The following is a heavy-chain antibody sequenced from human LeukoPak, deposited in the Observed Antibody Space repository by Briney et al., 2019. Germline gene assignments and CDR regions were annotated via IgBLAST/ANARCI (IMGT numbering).Heavy chain of an antibody. J-gene: IGHJ3*02. V-gene: IGHV3-48*04. CDR1: GFTFSSYS. CDR2: ISSSSSTI. Sequence: GGSLRLSCAASGFTFSSYSMNWVRQAPGKGLEWVSSISSSSSTIYYADSVKGRFTISRDNAKNSLYLQMNSLRAEDTAVYYCARDYYDSSGYLVGYAFDIWGQGTMVTVSS. CDR3: ARDYYDSSGYLVGYAFDI. D-gene: IGHD3-22*01.